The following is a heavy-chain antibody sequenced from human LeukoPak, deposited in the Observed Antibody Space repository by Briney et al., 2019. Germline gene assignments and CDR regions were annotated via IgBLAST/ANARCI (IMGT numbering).Heavy chain of an antibody. V-gene: IGHV3-21*01. D-gene: IGHD3-10*01. CDR2: ISSSSSYI. CDR3: ARDSGNGDHNDY. J-gene: IGHJ4*02. Sequence: GGSLRLSCAASGFTFSSYSMNWVRQAPGKGLEWVSSISSSSSYIYYADSVKGRFTISRDNAKNSLYLQMNSLRAEDTAVYYCARDSGNGDHNDYWGQGTLVTVSS. CDR1: GFTFSSYS.